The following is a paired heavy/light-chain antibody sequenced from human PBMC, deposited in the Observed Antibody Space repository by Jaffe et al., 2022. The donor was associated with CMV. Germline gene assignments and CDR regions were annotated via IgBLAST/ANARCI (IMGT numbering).Light chain of an antibody. CDR3: AAWDDSLSGPGV. V-gene: IGLV1-47*01. CDR2: RNN. CDR1: SSNIGSNY. J-gene: IGLJ3*02. Sequence: QSVLTQPPSASGTPGQRVTISCSGSSSNIGSNYVYWYQQLPGTAPKLLIYRNNQRPSGVPDRFSGSKSGTSASLAISGLRSEDEADYYCAAWDDSLSGPGVFGGGTKLTVL.
Heavy chain of an antibody. D-gene: IGHD1-26*01. Sequence: QVQLVESGGGLVKPGGSLRLSCAASGFTFSDYYMSWIRQAPGKGLEWVSYISSSGSTIYYADSVKGRFTISRDNAKNSLYLQMNSLRAEDTAVYYCARDNTWELYGMDVWGQGTTVTVSS. CDR3: ARDNTWELYGMDV. CDR1: GFTFSDYY. J-gene: IGHJ6*02. CDR2: ISSSGSTI. V-gene: IGHV3-11*01.